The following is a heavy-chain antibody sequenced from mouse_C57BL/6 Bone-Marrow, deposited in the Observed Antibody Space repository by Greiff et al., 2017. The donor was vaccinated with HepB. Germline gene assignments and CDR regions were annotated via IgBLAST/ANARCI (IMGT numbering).Heavy chain of an antibody. D-gene: IGHD1-1*01. V-gene: IGHV14-4*01. CDR1: GFNIKDDY. J-gene: IGHJ2*01. CDR3: HYYGSSYPDY. CDR2: IDPENGDT. Sequence: EVMLVESGAELVRPGASVKLSCTASGFNIKDDYMHWVKQRPEQGLEWIGWIDPENGDTEYASKFQGKATITADTSSNTAYLQLSSLTSEDTAVYYCHYYGSSYPDYWGQGTTLTVSS.